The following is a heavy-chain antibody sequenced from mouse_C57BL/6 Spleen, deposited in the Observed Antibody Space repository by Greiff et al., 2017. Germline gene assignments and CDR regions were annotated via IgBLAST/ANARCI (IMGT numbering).Heavy chain of an antibody. J-gene: IGHJ4*01. Sequence: QVQLKESGAELVKPGASVKLSCKASGYTFTEYTIHWVKQRSGQGLEWIGWFYPGSGSITYNEKFKDKATLTADKSSSTVYMELSRLTSEDSAVYFCARHEGGERGYYAMDYWGQGTSVTVSS. CDR2: FYPGSGSI. CDR3: ARHEGGERGYYAMDY. V-gene: IGHV1-62-2*01. CDR1: GYTFTEYT.